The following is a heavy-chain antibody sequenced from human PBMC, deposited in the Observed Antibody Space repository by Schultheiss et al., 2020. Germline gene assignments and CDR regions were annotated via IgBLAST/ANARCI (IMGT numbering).Heavy chain of an antibody. J-gene: IGHJ6*02. D-gene: IGHD3-10*01. CDR3: ASDNMVRGVIEADYYYGMDV. Sequence: AAVKVSCKASGYTFTGYYMHWVRQAPGQGLEWMGWINPNSGGTNYAQKFQGRVTMTRDTSISTAYMELSSLRSEDTAVYYCASDNMVRGVIEADYYYGMDVWGQGTTVTVSS. CDR1: GYTFTGYY. CDR2: INPNSGGT. V-gene: IGHV1-2*02.